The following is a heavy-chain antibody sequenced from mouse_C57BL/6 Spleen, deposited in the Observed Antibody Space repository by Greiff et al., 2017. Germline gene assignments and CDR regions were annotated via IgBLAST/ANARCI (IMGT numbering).Heavy chain of an antibody. CDR3: VRERWDGGDY. D-gene: IGHD4-1*01. V-gene: IGHV10-3*01. CDR2: ISSKSSNYAT. J-gene: IGHJ2*01. Sequence: EVQLVESGGGLVQPKGSLKLSCAASGFTFNTYAMHWVRQAPGKGLEWVARISSKSSNYATYYADSVKDRFTISRDDSQSMLYLQMNNLKTEDTAMYYCVRERWDGGDYWGQGTTLTVSS. CDR1: GFTFNTYA.